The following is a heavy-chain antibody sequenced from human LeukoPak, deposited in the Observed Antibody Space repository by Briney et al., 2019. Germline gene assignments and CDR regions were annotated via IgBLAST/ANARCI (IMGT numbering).Heavy chain of an antibody. CDR3: ARDAEYGSGSMWLLDP. CDR2: INTKGAST. J-gene: IGHJ5*02. V-gene: IGHV1-2*02. CDR1: GYTFSDYY. Sequence: ASVNVSCKASGYTFSDYYIHWVRQYPGQGLEWMGWINTKGASTKYAQKFQGRVTMTRDTSINTVYMELSRLTSDDTAIYYCARDAEYGSGSMWLLDPWGQGTQVTVSS. D-gene: IGHD3-10*01.